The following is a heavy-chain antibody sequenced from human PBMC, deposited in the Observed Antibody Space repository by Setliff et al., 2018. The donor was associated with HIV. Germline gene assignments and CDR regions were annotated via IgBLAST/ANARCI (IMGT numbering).Heavy chain of an antibody. D-gene: IGHD3-10*01. CDR1: GGSLTSSSYY. V-gene: IGHV4-39*07. CDR2: VYYRGIT. J-gene: IGHJ6*02. Sequence: TSETLSLTCTVSGGSLTSSSYYWGWIRQPPGKGLEWLGLVYYRGITFYSPSLKSPVTISVDTSKNQLSLNLTSVTAADTAVYYCARVETTVRGATYGMDVWGQGTTVTVSS. CDR3: ARVETTVRGATYGMDV.